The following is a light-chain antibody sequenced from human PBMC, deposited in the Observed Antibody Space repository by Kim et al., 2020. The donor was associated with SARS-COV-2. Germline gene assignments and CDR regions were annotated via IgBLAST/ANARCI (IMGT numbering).Light chain of an antibody. Sequence: SYELTQPPSVSVAPGKTAEISCGGKNIRDKSVHWYQQKTGQAPVLVIYYDSDRPSGIPERFSGSNSGNAATLIISRVEVGDEADYYCQVWDDSNGLTWVFGGGTQLTVL. CDR3: QVWDDSNGLTWV. CDR1: NIRDKS. J-gene: IGLJ3*02. V-gene: IGLV3-21*04. CDR2: YDS.